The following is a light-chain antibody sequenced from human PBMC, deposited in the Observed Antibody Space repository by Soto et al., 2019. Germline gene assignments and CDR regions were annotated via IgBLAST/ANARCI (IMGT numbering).Light chain of an antibody. CDR1: QSLNSR. Sequence: DIQLTQSPSTLSVSFLDRVPLXCRASQSLNSRLAWYQQRPGKAPKLLIYDASTLESGVPSRFSGSGSGTEFTLTINNLQPDDLATYICQQYKSYSTFGRGTKVDIK. J-gene: IGKJ1*01. CDR2: DAS. CDR3: QQYKSYST. V-gene: IGKV1-5*01.